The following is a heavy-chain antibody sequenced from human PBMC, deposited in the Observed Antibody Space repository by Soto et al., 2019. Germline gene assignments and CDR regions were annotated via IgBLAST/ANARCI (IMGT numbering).Heavy chain of an antibody. J-gene: IGHJ5*02. D-gene: IGHD3-3*01. Sequence: PSETLSLTCAVYGGSFSGYYWSWIRQPPGKGLEWIGEINHSGSTNYNPSLKSRVTISVDTSKNQFSLKLSSVTAEDTAVYYCAKETRYGDYTSPNWFDPWGQGTLVTVSS. CDR1: GGSFSGYY. V-gene: IGHV4-34*01. CDR3: AKETRYGDYTSPNWFDP. CDR2: INHSGST.